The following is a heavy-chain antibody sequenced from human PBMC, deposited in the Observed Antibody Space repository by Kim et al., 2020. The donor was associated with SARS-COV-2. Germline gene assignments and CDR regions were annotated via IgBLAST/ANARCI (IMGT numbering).Heavy chain of an antibody. V-gene: IGHV1-3*01. D-gene: IGHD1-7*01. CDR2: INGDNGNT. J-gene: IGHJ4*02. Sequence: ASVKVSCKASRYTFTNFAIHWVRQAPGQRLEWMGWINGDNGNTEYSQKFQGKITITRDTSANTAYMELGSLRSEDTAVYYCARSGNWNYDFDYWGQGTLVTVSS. CDR3: ARSGNWNYDFDY. CDR1: RYTFTNFA.